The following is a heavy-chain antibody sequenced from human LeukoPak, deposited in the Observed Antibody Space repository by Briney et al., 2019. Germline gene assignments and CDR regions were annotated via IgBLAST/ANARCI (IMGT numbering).Heavy chain of an antibody. CDR2: ISGSGGST. CDR3: AAGGGREDYYDSSGYYFDY. CDR1: GFTFSSYA. V-gene: IGHV3-23*01. Sequence: GGSLRLSCAASGFTFSSYAMSWVRQAPGKGLEWVSAISGSGGSTYYADSVKGRFTISRDNSKNTLYLQMNSLRAEDTAVYYCAAGGGREDYYDSSGYYFDYWGQGTLVTVSS. D-gene: IGHD3-22*01. J-gene: IGHJ4*02.